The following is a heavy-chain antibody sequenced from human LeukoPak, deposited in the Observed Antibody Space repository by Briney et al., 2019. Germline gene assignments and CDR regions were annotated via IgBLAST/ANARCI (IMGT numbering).Heavy chain of an antibody. Sequence: GGSLRLSCAASGLPFSSFAMSWVRQAGDKGVAGVSSINGSGYSTWYADSVKGRFIISRDSSKNTLFLQMNSLRAEDTAEYYCAKNDGYDFWYFDFWGRGTLVTVSS. J-gene: IGHJ4*02. V-gene: IGHV3-23*01. CDR2: INGSGYST. CDR1: GLPFSSFA. D-gene: IGHD5-12*01. CDR3: AKNDGYDFWYFDF.